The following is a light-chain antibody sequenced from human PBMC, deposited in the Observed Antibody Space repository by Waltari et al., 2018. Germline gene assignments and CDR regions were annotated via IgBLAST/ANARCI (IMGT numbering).Light chain of an antibody. CDR2: DDT. V-gene: IGLV3-21*02. J-gene: IGLJ2*01. CDR3: QVWDSTSDPL. CDR1: NIGTQS. Sequence: SYVVTQPPSVSVAPGQTARITCAGDNIGTQSVHWYQQKPGQAPVLVMYDDTDRPAGSPERFSGSSSGNTATLTIRRVEAGDEADYYSQVWDSTSDPLFGVGTKLTVL.